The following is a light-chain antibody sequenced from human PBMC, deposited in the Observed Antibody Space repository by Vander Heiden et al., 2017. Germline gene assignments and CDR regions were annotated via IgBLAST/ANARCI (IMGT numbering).Light chain of an antibody. CDR3: MQALQTPRT. V-gene: IGKV2-28*01. CDR1: QSLLHSNGYNY. J-gene: IGKJ2*01. Sequence: DSVMTQSQLSLPVTPGEPASISCRSSQSLLHSNGYNYLDWYLQKPGQSPQLLIYLGSNRASGVPDRFSGSGSGTDFTLKISRVEAEDVGVYYCMQALQTPRTFGQGTKLEIK. CDR2: LGS.